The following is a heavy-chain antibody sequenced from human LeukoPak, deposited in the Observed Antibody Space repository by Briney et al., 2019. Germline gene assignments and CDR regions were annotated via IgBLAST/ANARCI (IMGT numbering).Heavy chain of an antibody. CDR1: GGSVSSDNYY. CDR3: ARDWEGYDSSAYYNYFDY. Sequence: PSETLFLTCTVSGGSVSSDNYYWSWIRQPPGKGLEWIGYIYYSGSTNSNPSLKSRVTISVDTSKNQLSLKLSSLTAADTAVYYCARDWEGYDSSAYYNYFDYWGQGTLVTVSS. V-gene: IGHV4-61*01. D-gene: IGHD3-22*01. CDR2: IYYSGST. J-gene: IGHJ4*02.